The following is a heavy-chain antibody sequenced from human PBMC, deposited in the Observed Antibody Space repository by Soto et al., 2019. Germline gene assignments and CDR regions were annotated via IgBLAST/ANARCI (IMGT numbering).Heavy chain of an antibody. J-gene: IGHJ6*02. CDR1: GFSFNTYA. D-gene: IGHD2-15*01. V-gene: IGHV3-23*01. CDR2: VSASGGST. CDR3: AKTMGDCSGGSCYGAYSMDV. Sequence: EVQLLESGGGLVQPGGSLRLSCAASGFSFNTYAMSWVRQARGKGPEWVSTVSASGGSTYSADSVKGRFTISRDNSKNTXHXXRNSLRAEDTAVYYCAKTMGDCSGGSCYGAYSMDVWGQGITVTVSS.